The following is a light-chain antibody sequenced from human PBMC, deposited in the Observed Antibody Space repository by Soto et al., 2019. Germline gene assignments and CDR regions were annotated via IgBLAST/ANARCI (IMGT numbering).Light chain of an antibody. Sequence: QSALTQPASVSGSPGQSITISCTGTSSDVGGYNYVSWYQQHPGKAPKLMMYDVSNRPSGVSNRFSGAKSGNTASLTISGLQAEDEADYYCSSYTSSSTLAVFGGGTKVTVL. CDR2: DVS. CDR3: SSYTSSSTLAV. CDR1: SSDVGGYNY. V-gene: IGLV2-14*01. J-gene: IGLJ2*01.